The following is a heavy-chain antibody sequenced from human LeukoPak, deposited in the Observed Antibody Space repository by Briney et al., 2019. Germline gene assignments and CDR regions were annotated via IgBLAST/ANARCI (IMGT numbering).Heavy chain of an antibody. CDR3: ASVGFGIDYYFDY. Sequence: SETLSLTCTVSGYSISSGYYWGWIRQPPGKGLEWIGSLYHSGSTYYNPSLKSRVTISVDTSKNQFSLKLSCVTAADTAVYYCASVGFGIDYYFDYWGQGTLVTVSS. J-gene: IGHJ4*02. CDR2: LYHSGST. D-gene: IGHD3-10*01. CDR1: GYSISSGYY. V-gene: IGHV4-38-2*02.